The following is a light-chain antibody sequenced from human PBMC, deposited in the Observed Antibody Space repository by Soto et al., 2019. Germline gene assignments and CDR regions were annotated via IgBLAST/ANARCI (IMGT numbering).Light chain of an antibody. V-gene: IGLV2-14*01. CDR3: SSYTSSSTYV. Sequence: QAVVTQPASVSGSPGQSITISCTGTSSDVGGYNYVSWYQQHPGKAPKLMIYDVSNQPSGVSNRFSGSKSGNTASLTISGLQAEDEADYYCSSYTSSSTYVFGTGTKLTVL. CDR1: SSDVGGYNY. J-gene: IGLJ1*01. CDR2: DVS.